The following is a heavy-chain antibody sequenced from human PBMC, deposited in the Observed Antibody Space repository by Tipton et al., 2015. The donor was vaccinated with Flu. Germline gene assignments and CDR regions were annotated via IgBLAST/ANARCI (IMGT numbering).Heavy chain of an antibody. J-gene: IGHJ4*02. D-gene: IGHD3-22*01. Sequence: TLSLTCAVCGDSISNDNFWSWVRQSPGKGLEWSGEIYHTGTTNYNPSLKSRVTISVDNSNNQFSLKRPSVTAAGTAVYYCVRGGDGSGSSNSRIGPFDYWGLGTLVTVSS. V-gene: IGHV4-4*02. CDR2: IYHTGTT. CDR3: VRGGDGSGSSNSRIGPFDY. CDR1: GDSISNDNF.